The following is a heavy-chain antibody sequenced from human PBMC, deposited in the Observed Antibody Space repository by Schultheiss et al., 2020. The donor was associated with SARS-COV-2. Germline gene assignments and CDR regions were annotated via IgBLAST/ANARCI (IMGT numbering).Heavy chain of an antibody. CDR3: ARDRRTYYGSDFDY. CDR1: GFTFSDYY. Sequence: GGSLRLSCAASGFTFSDYYMSWIRQAPGKGLEWVSGISWNSGSIGYADSVKGRFTISRDNAKNSLYLQMNSLRAEDTAVYYCARDRRTYYGSDFDYWGQGTLVTVSS. D-gene: IGHD3-10*01. CDR2: ISWNSGSI. J-gene: IGHJ4*02. V-gene: IGHV3-11*04.